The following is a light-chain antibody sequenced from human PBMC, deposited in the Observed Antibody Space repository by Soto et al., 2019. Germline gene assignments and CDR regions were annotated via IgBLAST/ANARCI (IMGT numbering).Light chain of an antibody. Sequence: QSALTQPASVSGSPGQSITISCTGTSSDVGGYNYVSWYQQHPGKAPKLMIYDVSNRTSGVSNRFSGSKSGNTASLTISGLQTDEEADYCCSSYTSSSPYVFRTGTKVTVL. CDR2: DVS. V-gene: IGLV2-14*01. J-gene: IGLJ1*01. CDR3: SSYTSSSPYV. CDR1: SSDVGGYNY.